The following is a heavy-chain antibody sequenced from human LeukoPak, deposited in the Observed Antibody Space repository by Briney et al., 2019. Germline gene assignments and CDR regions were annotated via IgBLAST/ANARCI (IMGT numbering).Heavy chain of an antibody. CDR2: ISGSGGST. D-gene: IGHD3-22*01. V-gene: IGHV3-23*01. CDR3: AKGGITMIVVVITPFDY. Sequence: GGALRLSCAASGVTFISSAMSWVREAPGKRLEWVSPISGSGGSTYYADAVKGRFTISRDNSKNTLYLQMNSLRAEDTAVYYCAKGGITMIVVVITPFDYWGQGTLVTVSS. J-gene: IGHJ4*02. CDR1: GVTFISSA.